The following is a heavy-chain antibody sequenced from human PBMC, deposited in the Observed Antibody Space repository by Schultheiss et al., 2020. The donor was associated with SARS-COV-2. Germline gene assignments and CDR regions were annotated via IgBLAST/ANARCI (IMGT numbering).Heavy chain of an antibody. V-gene: IGHV4-4*02. CDR1: GGSISSSNW. Sequence: SETLSLTCAVSGGSISSSNWWSWVRQPPGKGLEWFGEIYHSGSTYYNPSLKSRVTISVDTSKNQFSLKLSSVTAADTAVYYCARVSRARYCSSTSCSPYYGMDGWGQGTTVTVSS. CDR2: IYHSGST. CDR3: ARVSRARYCSSTSCSPYYGMDG. J-gene: IGHJ6*02. D-gene: IGHD2-2*01.